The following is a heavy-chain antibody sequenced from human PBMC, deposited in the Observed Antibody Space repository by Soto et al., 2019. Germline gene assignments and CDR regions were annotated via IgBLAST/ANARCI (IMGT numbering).Heavy chain of an antibody. CDR3: ARKYSSSWYDY. J-gene: IGHJ4*02. CDR1: GGSISSYY. CDR2: IYYSGST. D-gene: IGHD6-13*01. Sequence: SETLSLTCTVPGGSISSYYWSWIRQPPGKGLEWIGYIYYSGSTNYNPSLKSRVTISVDTSKNQFPLKLSSVTAADTAVYYCARKYSSSWYDYWGQGTLVTVSS. V-gene: IGHV4-59*01.